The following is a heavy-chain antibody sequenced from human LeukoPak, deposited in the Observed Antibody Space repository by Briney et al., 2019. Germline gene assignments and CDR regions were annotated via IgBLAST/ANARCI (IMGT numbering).Heavy chain of an antibody. Sequence: SETLSLTCAVYGGSFSGYYWSWIRQPPGKGLEWIGEINHSGSTNYNPSLKSRVTISVDTSKNQFSLKLSSVTAADTAVFYCARGRTGYQLLPTKKDYSYYYMDVWGKGTTVTVSS. CDR3: ARGRTGYQLLPTKKDYSYYYMDV. CDR1: GGSFSGYY. V-gene: IGHV4-34*01. D-gene: IGHD2-2*01. CDR2: INHSGST. J-gene: IGHJ6*03.